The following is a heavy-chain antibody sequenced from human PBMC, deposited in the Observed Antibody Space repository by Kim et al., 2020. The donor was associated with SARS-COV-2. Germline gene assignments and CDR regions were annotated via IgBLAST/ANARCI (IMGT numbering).Heavy chain of an antibody. Sequence: SGPTLVKPTQTLTLTCTFSGFSLSTSGVGVGWIRQPPGKALEWLALIYWDDDKRYSPSLKSRLTITKDTSKNQVVLTMTNMDPVDTATYYCAHHGRSWYLNWFDPWGQGTLVTVSS. CDR3: AHHGRSWYLNWFDP. J-gene: IGHJ5*02. V-gene: IGHV2-5*02. CDR2: IYWDDDK. CDR1: GFSLSTSGVG. D-gene: IGHD6-13*01.